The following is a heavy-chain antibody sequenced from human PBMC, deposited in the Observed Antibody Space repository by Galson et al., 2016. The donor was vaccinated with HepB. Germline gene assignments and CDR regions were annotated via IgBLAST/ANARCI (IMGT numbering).Heavy chain of an antibody. V-gene: IGHV3-23*01. J-gene: IGHJ4*02. CDR3: ARDVGGIMFDY. Sequence: SLRLSCAASGFTFSDYGTAWVRQAPGRGLEWVATMAGVGGNTHYPDSVKGRFTISRDNSKNTLPLQMNSLRAEDTALYYCARDVGGIMFDYWGQGTLVTVSS. D-gene: IGHD3-16*02. CDR2: MAGVGGNT. CDR1: GFTFSDYG.